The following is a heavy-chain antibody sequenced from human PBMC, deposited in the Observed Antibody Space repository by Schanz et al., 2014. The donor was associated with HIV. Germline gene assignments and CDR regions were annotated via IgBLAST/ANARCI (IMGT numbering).Heavy chain of an antibody. CDR2: ISPDGGTQ. Sequence: QGQLVESGGGAARPGMSLRLSCTATGFTFNVYGTHWVRQAPSKGPEGVARISPDGGTQRYADSLKGRFTISRDNFKNTLDLQMDSLRPDDTAVYNCAKSDASSSVFNLWGRGTLVTVSS. V-gene: IGHV3-30*18. J-gene: IGHJ2*01. CDR1: GFTFNVYG. D-gene: IGHD6-6*01. CDR3: AKSDASSSVFNL.